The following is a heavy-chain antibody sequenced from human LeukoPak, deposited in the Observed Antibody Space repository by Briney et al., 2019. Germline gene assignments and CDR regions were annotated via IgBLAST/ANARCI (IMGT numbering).Heavy chain of an antibody. CDR1: GFTVSSNY. V-gene: IGHV3-53*01. J-gene: IGHJ3*02. CDR2: IYSGGST. Sequence: GGSLRLSCAASGFTVSSNYMSWVRQAPGKGLEWVSVIYSGGSTYYADSVKGRFTISRHNSKNTLYLQMNSLRAEDTAVYYCARGGDIVGATRSAFDIWGQGTMVTVSS. CDR3: ARGGDIVGATRSAFDI. D-gene: IGHD1-26*01.